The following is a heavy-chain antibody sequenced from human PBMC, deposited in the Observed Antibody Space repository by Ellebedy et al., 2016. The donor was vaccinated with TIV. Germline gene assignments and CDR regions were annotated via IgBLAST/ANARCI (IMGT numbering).Heavy chain of an antibody. Sequence: AASVQVSCKPSGYTFTSYDINWVRQDTGQGLEWMGWMNPNSGNTGYAQKFQGRVTMTRNTSISTAYMELSSLRSEDTAVYYCARGFDGSGSYYYYGMDVWGQGTRVTVSS. CDR2: MNPNSGNT. CDR3: ARGFDGSGSYYYYGMDV. D-gene: IGHD3-10*01. J-gene: IGHJ6*02. V-gene: IGHV1-8*01. CDR1: GYTFTSYD.